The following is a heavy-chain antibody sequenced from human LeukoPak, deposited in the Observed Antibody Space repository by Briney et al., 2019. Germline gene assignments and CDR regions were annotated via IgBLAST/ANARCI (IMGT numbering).Heavy chain of an antibody. Sequence: ASVKVSCKASGSTFTSYDINWVRQATGQGLEWMGWMNPNSGNTGYAQKFQGRVTMTRNTSISTAYMELSSLRSEDTAVYYCARVRGEMATVYYFDYWGQGTLVTVSS. D-gene: IGHD5-24*01. CDR2: MNPNSGNT. CDR1: GSTFTSYD. CDR3: ARVRGEMATVYYFDY. J-gene: IGHJ4*02. V-gene: IGHV1-8*01.